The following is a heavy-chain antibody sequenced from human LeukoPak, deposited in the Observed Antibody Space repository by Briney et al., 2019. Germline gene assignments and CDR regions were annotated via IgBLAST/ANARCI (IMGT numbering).Heavy chain of an antibody. CDR2: ISSDAKNK. J-gene: IGHJ5*02. CDR1: GFTFSSYA. V-gene: IGHV3-30*04. CDR3: ARGHIPAALYNWFDP. Sequence: GGSLRLSCAASGFTFSSYAMNWVRQAPGTGLEWVAVISSDAKNKYYADSVKGRFTISRDNAKNTLFLEVNSLRHEDTAVYYCARGHIPAALYNWFDPWGQGTLVTVSS. D-gene: IGHD2-2*01.